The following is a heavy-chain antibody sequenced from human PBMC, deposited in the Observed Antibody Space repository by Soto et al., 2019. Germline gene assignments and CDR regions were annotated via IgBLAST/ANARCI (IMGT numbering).Heavy chain of an antibody. J-gene: IGHJ4*02. V-gene: IGHV4-59*01. CDR1: GDSMSSYC. CDR3: ASAKLNYQTVDH. Sequence: NPSETLSLTCTVSGDSMSSYCWSWIRQPPGKGLEWIGYICYSGNTTYNPHLRSRVTMSVATTKDQFSLRLSCVTAADTDVYSCASAKLNYQTVDHWGQGSQVTVSS. CDR2: ICYSGNT. D-gene: IGHD4-4*01.